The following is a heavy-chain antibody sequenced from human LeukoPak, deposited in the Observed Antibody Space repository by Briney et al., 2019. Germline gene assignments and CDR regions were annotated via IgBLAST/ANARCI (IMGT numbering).Heavy chain of an antibody. D-gene: IGHD3-22*01. V-gene: IGHV3-30*18. Sequence: QPGRSLRLSCAASGFTFSSYGMHWVRQAPGKGLEWVAVISYDGSNKYHADSVKGRFTISRDNSKNTLYLQMNSLRAEDTAVYYCAKGGYYDSSGYYPLGDVWGQGTTVTVSS. CDR1: GFTFSSYG. CDR3: AKGGYYDSSGYYPLGDV. J-gene: IGHJ6*02. CDR2: ISYDGSNK.